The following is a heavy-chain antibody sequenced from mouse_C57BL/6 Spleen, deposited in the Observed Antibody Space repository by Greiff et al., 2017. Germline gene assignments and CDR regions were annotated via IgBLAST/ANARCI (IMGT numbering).Heavy chain of an antibody. CDR2: ISYDGSN. D-gene: IGHD1-1*01. V-gene: IGHV3-6*01. CDR3: AREAITTVVGAMDY. CDR1: GYSITSGYY. Sequence: EVKLVESGPGLVKPSQSLSLSCSVTGYSITSGYYWNWIRQFPGNKLEWMGYISYDGSNNYNPSLKNRISITRDTSKNQFFLKLNSVTTEDTATDYCAREAITTVVGAMDYWGQGTSVTVSS. J-gene: IGHJ4*01.